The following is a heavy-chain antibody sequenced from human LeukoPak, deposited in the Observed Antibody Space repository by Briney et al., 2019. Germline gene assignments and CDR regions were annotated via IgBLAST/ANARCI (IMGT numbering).Heavy chain of an antibody. Sequence: SETLSLTCSVSGGSISGYYWSWIRQPPGKGLEWIGYIHYSGSTHYNPSLKSRVTISADTSKNQFSLKLSSVTAADTAIYYCARSSNTHDYGSLDPWGQGTLVTVSS. V-gene: IGHV4-59*01. D-gene: IGHD3-10*01. J-gene: IGHJ5*02. CDR1: GGSISGYY. CDR2: IHYSGST. CDR3: ARSSNTHDYGSLDP.